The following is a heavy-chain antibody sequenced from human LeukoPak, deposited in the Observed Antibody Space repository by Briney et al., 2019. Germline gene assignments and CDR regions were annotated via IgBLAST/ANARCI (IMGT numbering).Heavy chain of an antibody. CDR1: GGSISSYY. J-gene: IGHJ6*02. CDR2: IYYSGST. Sequence: SETLSLTCTVSGGSISSYYWSWIRQPPGKGLEWIGYIYYSGSTNYNPSLKSRVTISVDTSKNQFSLKLSSVTAAGTAVYYCARGYDFWSGYSPIYYGMDVWGQGTTVTVSS. D-gene: IGHD3-3*01. CDR3: ARGYDFWSGYSPIYYGMDV. V-gene: IGHV4-59*01.